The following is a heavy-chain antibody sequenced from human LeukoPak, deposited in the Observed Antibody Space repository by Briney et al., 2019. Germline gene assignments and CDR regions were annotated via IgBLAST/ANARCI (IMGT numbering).Heavy chain of an antibody. Sequence: GGSLRLSWAASGFTFSSYSMNWVRKAPGKGLEWVSSISSSSSTIYYADSVKGRFTISRDNAKNSLYLQMNSLRAEDTAVYYCARDLGGYSSSWEGYWGQGTLVTVSS. CDR3: ARDLGGYSSSWEGY. D-gene: IGHD6-13*01. J-gene: IGHJ4*02. CDR2: ISSSSSTI. V-gene: IGHV3-48*04. CDR1: GFTFSSYS.